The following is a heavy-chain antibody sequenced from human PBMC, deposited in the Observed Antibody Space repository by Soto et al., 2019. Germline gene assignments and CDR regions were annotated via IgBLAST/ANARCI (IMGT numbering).Heavy chain of an antibody. Sequence: PSETLSLTCTVSGGSISSYYWSWIRQPPGKGLEWIGYIYYSGSTNYNPSLKSRVTISVDTSKNQFSLKLSSVTAADTAVYYCARHTRGEYYFDYWGQGTLVTVSS. CDR2: IYYSGST. CDR3: ARHTRGEYYFDY. J-gene: IGHJ4*02. D-gene: IGHD1-26*01. V-gene: IGHV4-59*08. CDR1: GGSISSYY.